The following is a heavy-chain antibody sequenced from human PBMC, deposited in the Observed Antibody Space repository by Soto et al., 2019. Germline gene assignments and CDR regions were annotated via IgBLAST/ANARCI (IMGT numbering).Heavy chain of an antibody. CDR1: GGTFSSYA. D-gene: IGHD4-4*01. CDR3: ARDGRMTTVTKRPRKYYYGMDV. CDR2: IIPIFGTA. V-gene: IGHV1-69*13. J-gene: IGHJ6*02. Sequence: ASVKVSCKASGGTFSSYAISWVRQAPGQGLEWMGGIIPIFGTANYAQKFQGRVTITADESTSTAYMELSSLRSEDTAVYYCARDGRMTTVTKRPRKYYYGMDVWGQGTTVTVSS.